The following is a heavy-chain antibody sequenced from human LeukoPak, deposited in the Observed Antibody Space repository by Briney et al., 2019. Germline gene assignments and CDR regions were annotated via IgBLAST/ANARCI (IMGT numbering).Heavy chain of an antibody. V-gene: IGHV3-21*01. CDR1: GFTFSSYS. J-gene: IGHJ6*02. Sequence: GGSLRLSCAASGFTFSSYSMNWVRQAPGKGLEWVSSISSSSYIYYADSVKGRFTISRDNAKNSLYLQMNSLRAEDTAVYYRARMRYSQYGMDVWGQGTTVTVSS. D-gene: IGHD2-15*01. CDR3: ARMRYSQYGMDV. CDR2: ISSSSYI.